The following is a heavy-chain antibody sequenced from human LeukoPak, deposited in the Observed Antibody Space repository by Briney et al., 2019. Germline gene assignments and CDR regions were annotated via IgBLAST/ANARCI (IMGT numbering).Heavy chain of an antibody. V-gene: IGHV3-23*01. CDR3: AKGRIAVAGTDWFDP. CDR2: ISGSGGST. CDR1: GFTFSSYA. Sequence: PGGSLRLSCAASGFTFSSYAMSWVRQAPGKGLEWVSAISGSGGSTYYADSVKGRFTISRDNSKNTLYLQMNSLRAEDTAVHYCAKGRIAVAGTDWFDPWGQGTLVTVSS. D-gene: IGHD6-19*01. J-gene: IGHJ5*02.